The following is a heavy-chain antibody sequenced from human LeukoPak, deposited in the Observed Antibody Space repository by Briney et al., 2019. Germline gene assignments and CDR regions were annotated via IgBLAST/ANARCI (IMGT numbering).Heavy chain of an antibody. V-gene: IGHV3-23*01. CDR3: AKGRNVLRYPYGMDV. D-gene: IGHD3-9*01. J-gene: IGHJ6*02. CDR2: ISGSGGST. Sequence: GGSLRLSCAASGFTFSNYAMSWVRQAPGKGLEWVSAISGSGGSTYYADSVKGRFTISRDNSKNTLYLQMNSLRAEDTAVYYCAKGRNVLRYPYGMDVWGQGTTVTVSS. CDR1: GFTFSNYA.